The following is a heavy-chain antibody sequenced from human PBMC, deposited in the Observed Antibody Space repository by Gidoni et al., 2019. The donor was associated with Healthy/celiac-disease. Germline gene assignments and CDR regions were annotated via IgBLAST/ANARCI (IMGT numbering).Heavy chain of an antibody. J-gene: IGHJ4*02. V-gene: IGHV4-34*01. Sequence: QVQLQQWGAGLLKPSETPSLTCAVYGGSFSGYYWSWISQPPGKGLVWIGEIKHSGSTNYNPSLKSRVTISVDTSKNQFSLKLSSVTAADTAVYYCARGRRQWHFDYWGQGTLVTVSS. D-gene: IGHD6-19*01. CDR3: ARGRRQWHFDY. CDR1: GGSFSGYY. CDR2: IKHSGST.